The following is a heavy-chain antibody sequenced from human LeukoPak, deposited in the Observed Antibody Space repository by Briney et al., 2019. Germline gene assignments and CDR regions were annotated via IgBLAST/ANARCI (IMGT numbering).Heavy chain of an antibody. J-gene: IGHJ5*02. Sequence: ASVKVSCKVSGYTLTELSMHWVRQAPGKGLEWMGGFDPEDGETIYAQKFQGRVTMTEDTSTDTAYMELSSLRSEDTAVYYCATLGYYGSGSPRWFDPWGQGTLVTVSS. D-gene: IGHD3-10*01. CDR1: GYTLTELS. CDR3: ATLGYYGSGSPRWFDP. CDR2: FDPEDGET. V-gene: IGHV1-24*01.